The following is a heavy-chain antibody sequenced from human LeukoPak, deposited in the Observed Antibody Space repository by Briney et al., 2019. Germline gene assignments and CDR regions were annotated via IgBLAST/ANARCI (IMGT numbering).Heavy chain of an antibody. J-gene: IGHJ4*02. CDR1: GYSISSGFY. CDR2: IFPNGNT. D-gene: IGHD1-1*01. CDR3: AREGTCKTGSCFPDY. Sequence: SETLSLTCNVSGYSISSGFYWDWIRQPPGKGLEWIGSIFPNGNTYSGPSLKGRITISVDTSKNQFSLRLTSVTAADTAIYYCAREGTCKTGSCFPDYRGQGILVTVSS. V-gene: IGHV4-38-2*02.